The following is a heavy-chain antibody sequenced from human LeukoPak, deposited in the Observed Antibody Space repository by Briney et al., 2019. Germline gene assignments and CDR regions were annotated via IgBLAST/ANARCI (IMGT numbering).Heavy chain of an antibody. J-gene: IGHJ4*02. CDR3: AKGSLAVPTSPFDF. V-gene: IGHV3-11*01. D-gene: IGHD1-26*01. CDR1: GFPFSDSF. CDR2: ISSRSTTI. Sequence: YPGGSLRLPCTASGFPFSDSFMGWMRQSPGKGLEFIAYISSRSTTIYYADSVKGRFTISRDNAKNSVYLQMDSLRVDDTAVFFCAKGSLAVPTSPFDFWGQGTVVTLSS.